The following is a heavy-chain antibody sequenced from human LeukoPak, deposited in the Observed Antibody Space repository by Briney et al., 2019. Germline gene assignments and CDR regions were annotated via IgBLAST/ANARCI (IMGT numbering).Heavy chain of an antibody. V-gene: IGHV1-69*13. D-gene: IGHD6-13*01. J-gene: IGHJ4*02. Sequence: SVKVSCKASGGTFSSYAISWVRQAPGQGLEWMGGIIPIFGTANYAQKFQGRVTITADESTSTAYMELSSLRSEDTAVYYCARVARHYSSSWIDYWGQGTPVTVSS. CDR3: ARVARHYSSSWIDY. CDR2: IIPIFGTA. CDR1: GGTFSSYA.